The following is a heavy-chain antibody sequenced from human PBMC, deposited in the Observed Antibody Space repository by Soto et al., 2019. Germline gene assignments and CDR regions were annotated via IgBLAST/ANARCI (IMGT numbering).Heavy chain of an antibody. Sequence: ASVKVSCKASGGTFSSYAISWVRQAPGQGLEWMGGIIPIFGTANYAQKFQGRVTITADESTSTAYMELSSLRSEDTAVYYCASNTGYRIAVAGYYYGMDVWGQGTTVTVSS. CDR1: GGTFSSYA. D-gene: IGHD6-19*01. V-gene: IGHV1-69*13. CDR2: IIPIFGTA. CDR3: ASNTGYRIAVAGYYYGMDV. J-gene: IGHJ6*02.